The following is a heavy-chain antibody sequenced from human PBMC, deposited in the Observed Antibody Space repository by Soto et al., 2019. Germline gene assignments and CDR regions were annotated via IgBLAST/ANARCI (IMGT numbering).Heavy chain of an antibody. Sequence: SVKVSCKASGGSFSKFAINWVRQAPGQGLEWMGGIIPTLGTTDYAHKFQGRVTITADEATRTAYMELSGLRSEDTAVYYCARDDATHCGDDCYRYFYYGMDVWGQGTTVTVAS. CDR1: GGSFSKFA. V-gene: IGHV1-69*13. D-gene: IGHD2-21*02. CDR3: ARDDATHCGDDCYRYFYYGMDV. CDR2: IIPTLGTT. J-gene: IGHJ6*02.